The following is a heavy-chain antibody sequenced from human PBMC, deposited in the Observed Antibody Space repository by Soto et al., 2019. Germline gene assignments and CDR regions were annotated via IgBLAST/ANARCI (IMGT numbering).Heavy chain of an antibody. CDR1: GGCFRCYS. J-gene: IGHJ6*02. CDR2: IIPIFGTA. V-gene: IGHV1-69*01. CDR3: ARDLSKRFLEWLLGPRYGMDV. Sequence: VCCETAGGCFRCYSIVRVRHVPGQGLEWMGGIIPIFGTANYAHKFQGRVTITADESTSTAYMELSSLRSEETAVYYCARDLSKRFLEWLLGPRYGMDVWGQGTTVTVSS. D-gene: IGHD3-3*01.